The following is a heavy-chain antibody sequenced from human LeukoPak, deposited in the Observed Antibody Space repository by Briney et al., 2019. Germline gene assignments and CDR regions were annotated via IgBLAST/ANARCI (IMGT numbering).Heavy chain of an antibody. CDR1: GFTFSSYG. Sequence: GGSLRLSCAASGFTFSSYGMHWVRQAPGKGLEWVAVIWYDGSNKYYADSVKGRFTISRDNSKNTPYLQMNSLRAEDTAVYYCASSRIAAAGTNYYYGMDVWGQGTTVTVSS. J-gene: IGHJ6*02. V-gene: IGHV3-33*01. CDR3: ASSRIAAAGTNYYYGMDV. D-gene: IGHD6-13*01. CDR2: IWYDGSNK.